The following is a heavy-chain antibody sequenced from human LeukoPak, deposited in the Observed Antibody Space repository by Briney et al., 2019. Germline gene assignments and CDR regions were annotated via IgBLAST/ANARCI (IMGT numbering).Heavy chain of an antibody. V-gene: IGHV4-4*02. Sequence: SETLSLTCAVSGGSISNSNWWSWVRQPPGKGLEWIGEIYHSGSTNYNPSLKSRVTISVDKSKNQFSLKLSSVTAADTAVYYCARTNPDNAVAGYFDYWGQGTLVTVSS. D-gene: IGHD6-19*01. CDR2: IYHSGST. J-gene: IGHJ4*02. CDR3: ARTNPDNAVAGYFDY. CDR1: GGSISNSNW.